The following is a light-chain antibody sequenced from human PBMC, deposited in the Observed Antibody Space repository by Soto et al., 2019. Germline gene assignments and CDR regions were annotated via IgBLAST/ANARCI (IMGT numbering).Light chain of an antibody. CDR3: QQYNNWPHT. CDR1: QSVSIH. Sequence: ETVMTQSPGTLSVSLGERATLSCRASQSVSIHLAWYQQKPGQAPRLLIYGAFNRAPGIPARFSGSGSGTEFTLTISSLQSEDFAVYYCQQYNNWPHTFGQGTKVDIK. V-gene: IGKV3D-15*01. J-gene: IGKJ2*01. CDR2: GAF.